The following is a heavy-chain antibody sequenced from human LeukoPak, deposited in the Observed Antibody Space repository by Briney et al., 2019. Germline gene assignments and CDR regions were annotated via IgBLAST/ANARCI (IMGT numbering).Heavy chain of an antibody. CDR2: IYSGGST. CDR1: GFTVSSNY. D-gene: IGHD3-3*01. J-gene: IGHJ4*02. CDR3: AKEGYDFWSTYSRTHFDY. V-gene: IGHV3-53*05. Sequence: GGSLRLSCAASGFTVSSNYMSWVRQAPGKGLEWVSVIYSGGSTYYADSVKGRFTISRDNSKNTLYLQMNSLRAEDTAVYYCAKEGYDFWSTYSRTHFDYWGQGTLVTVSS.